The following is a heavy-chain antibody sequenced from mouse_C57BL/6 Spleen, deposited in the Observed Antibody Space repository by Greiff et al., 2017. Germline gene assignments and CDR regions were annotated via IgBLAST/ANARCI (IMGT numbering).Heavy chain of an antibody. CDR1: GYTFTSYW. Sequence: QVQLQQPGAELVKPGASVKLSCKASGYTFTSYWMQWVKQRPGQGLEWIGEIDPSDSYTNYNQKFKGKATLTVDTSSSTAYMQLSSLTSEDSAVYYCARSGVWPYAMDYWGQGTSVTVSS. V-gene: IGHV1-50*01. D-gene: IGHD2-10*02. CDR2: IDPSDSYT. CDR3: ARSGVWPYAMDY. J-gene: IGHJ4*01.